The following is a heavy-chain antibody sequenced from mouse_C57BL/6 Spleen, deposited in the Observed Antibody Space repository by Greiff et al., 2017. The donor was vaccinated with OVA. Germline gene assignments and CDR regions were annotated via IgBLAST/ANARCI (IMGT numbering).Heavy chain of an antibody. CDR1: GYSITSGYD. CDR3: ARGSSGYLAWFAY. V-gene: IGHV3-1*01. J-gene: IGHJ3*01. CDR2: ISYSGST. Sequence: EVQLVESGPGMVKPSQSLSLTCTVTGYSITSGYDWHWIRHFPGNKLEWMGYISYSGSTNYNPSLKSRISITHDTSKNHFFLKLNSVTTEDTATYYCARGSSGYLAWFAYWGQGTLVTVSA. D-gene: IGHD3-2*02.